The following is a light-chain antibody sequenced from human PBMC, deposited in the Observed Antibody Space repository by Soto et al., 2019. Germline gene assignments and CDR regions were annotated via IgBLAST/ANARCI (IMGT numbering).Light chain of an antibody. CDR2: DSS. CDR3: QEHSNWPPYN. V-gene: IGKV3-11*01. CDR1: QSVSSY. Sequence: EIVLTQSPSTLSLSPGERATLSCMASQSVSSYLAWYQQKPGQAPRLLIYDSSNRSTGIPATFSGTGSGTDFTLTISSLEPEDFAVYDCQEHSNWPPYNFGQGTKLEIK. J-gene: IGKJ2*01.